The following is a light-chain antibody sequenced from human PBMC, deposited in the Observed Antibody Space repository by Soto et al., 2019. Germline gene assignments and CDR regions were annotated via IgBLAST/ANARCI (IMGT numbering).Light chain of an antibody. V-gene: IGKV3D-20*02. J-gene: IGKJ2*01. Sequence: EIVLTQSPGTLSFSPGDRATLSCRASQSVSSSYLAWYQQKPGQAPRLLIYDASNRATGIPARFSGSGSGTDFTLTISSLEPEDFAVYYCQQRSNWPTFGQGTKVDIK. CDR1: QSVSSSY. CDR2: DAS. CDR3: QQRSNWPT.